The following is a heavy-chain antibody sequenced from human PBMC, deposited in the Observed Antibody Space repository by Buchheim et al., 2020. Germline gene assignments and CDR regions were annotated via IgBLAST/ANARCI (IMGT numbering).Heavy chain of an antibody. Sequence: EVQLLESGGGLVQPGGSLRLSCAASGFTFSSYAMSWVRQAPGKGLEWVSAISGSGGSTYYADSVKGRFTISRDNSKNTLSLQMNSLRAEDTAVYYCAKGMRILYSTARSYFDYWGQGTL. J-gene: IGHJ4*02. CDR3: AKGMRILYSTARSYFDY. V-gene: IGHV3-23*01. CDR1: GFTFSSYA. D-gene: IGHD2-8*01. CDR2: ISGSGGST.